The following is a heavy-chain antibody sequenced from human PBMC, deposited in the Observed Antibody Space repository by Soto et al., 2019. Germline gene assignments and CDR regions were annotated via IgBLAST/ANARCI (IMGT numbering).Heavy chain of an antibody. V-gene: IGHV3-23*01. J-gene: IGHJ4*02. CDR2: IYGGGNGP. CDR3: AKMEGMDPWAYSFDY. CDR1: GFTFSDFA. Sequence: GGSLRLSCAATGFTFSDFAVSWVRQAPGKGLEWVSRIYGGGNGPHYADSVKGRVTISRDNSKNTLYLQMNSLRAEDTAVYYCAKMEGMDPWAYSFDYWGQGTLVTVSS. D-gene: IGHD2-2*03.